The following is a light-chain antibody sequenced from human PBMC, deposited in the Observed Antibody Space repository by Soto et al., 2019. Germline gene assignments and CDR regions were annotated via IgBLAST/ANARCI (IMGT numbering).Light chain of an antibody. J-gene: IGKJ5*01. CDR1: QSVSSSS. CDR3: QQYGGSPRT. V-gene: IGKV3-20*01. Sequence: EIVLTQSPGILSLSPGERATLSCRASQSVSSSSLAWYQQKRGQAPRLLIHDASSRATGIPDRFSGSGSGTDFTLTISRLEPEDFVVYYCQQYGGSPRTFGQGTRLENK. CDR2: DAS.